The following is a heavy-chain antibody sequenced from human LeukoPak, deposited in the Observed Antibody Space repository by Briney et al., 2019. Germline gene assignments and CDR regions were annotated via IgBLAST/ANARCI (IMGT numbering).Heavy chain of an antibody. CDR1: GFTFSSYA. CDR3: TTGTNSATLR. V-gene: IGHV3-64*01. Sequence: PGGSLRLSCAASGFTFSSYAMHWVRQAPGKGLEYVSAISSNGGSTYYAHSVKGRFTISRDNSKNTLYLQMGSLRAEDMAVYYCTTGTNSATLRWGQGTLVTVSS. CDR2: ISSNGGST. J-gene: IGHJ4*02. D-gene: IGHD6-13*01.